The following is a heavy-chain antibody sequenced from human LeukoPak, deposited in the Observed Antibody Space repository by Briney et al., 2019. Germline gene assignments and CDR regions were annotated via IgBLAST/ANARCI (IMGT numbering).Heavy chain of an antibody. V-gene: IGHV1-69*13. CDR1: GGTFSSYA. CDR2: IIPIFGTA. CDR3: ASNHDRYGDYAFDY. D-gene: IGHD4-17*01. Sequence: SVKVSCKASGGTFSSYAISWVRQAPGQGLEWMGGIIPIFGTANYAQKFQGRVTITADESTSTAYMELSSLRFEDTAVYYCASNHDRYGDYAFDYWGQGTLVTVSS. J-gene: IGHJ4*02.